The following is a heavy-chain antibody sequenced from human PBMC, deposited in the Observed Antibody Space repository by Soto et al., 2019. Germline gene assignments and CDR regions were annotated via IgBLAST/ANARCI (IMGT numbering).Heavy chain of an antibody. CDR3: ARDQEDSSSWYRYYYYGMDV. CDR1: GYSVASNSAA. D-gene: IGHD6-13*01. Sequence: SHTLSLPCAISGYSVASNSAAWNLIRQSPSRGLEWLGRTYYRSKWYNDYAVSVKSRITINPDTSKNQFSLQLNSVTPEDTAVYYCARDQEDSSSWYRYYYYGMDVWGQGTTVTVSS. J-gene: IGHJ6*02. V-gene: IGHV6-1*01. CDR2: TYYRSKWYN.